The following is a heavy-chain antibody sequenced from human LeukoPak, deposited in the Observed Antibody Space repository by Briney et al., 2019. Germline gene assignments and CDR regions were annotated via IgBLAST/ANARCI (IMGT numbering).Heavy chain of an antibody. CDR2: ISSSSSYI. V-gene: IGHV3-21*01. Sequence: GGSLRLSCAASGFTFSSCSMNWVRQAPGKGLEWVSSISSSSSYIYYADSVKGRFTISRDNAKNSLYLQMNSLRAEDTAVYYCARDAGTGYYDSSGQFDYWGQGTLVTVSS. CDR3: ARDAGTGYYDSSGQFDY. CDR1: GFTFSSCS. J-gene: IGHJ4*02. D-gene: IGHD3-22*01.